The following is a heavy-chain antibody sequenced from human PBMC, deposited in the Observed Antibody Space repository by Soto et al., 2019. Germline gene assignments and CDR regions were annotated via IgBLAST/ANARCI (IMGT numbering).Heavy chain of an antibody. V-gene: IGHV3-23*01. J-gene: IGHJ4*02. CDR2: VIGSGDRT. D-gene: IGHD2-21*02. Sequence: PGGSLRLSCAASGFTFNTYAMNWVRQAPGKGLEWVSVVIGSGDRTYYADSVKGRFTISRDTSKNTLFLQMNSLRAEDTAVYYCARLQFDYWGQGTLVTVSS. CDR3: ARLQFDY. CDR1: GFTFNTYA.